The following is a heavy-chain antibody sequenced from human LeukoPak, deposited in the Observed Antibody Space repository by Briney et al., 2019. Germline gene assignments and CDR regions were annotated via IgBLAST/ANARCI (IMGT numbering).Heavy chain of an antibody. D-gene: IGHD1-26*01. Sequence: ASVKVSCKASGYTFTSYDINWVRQAPGQGLEWMGWINPNSGGTNYAQKFQGRVTMTRDTSISTAYMELSRLRSDDTAVYYCARDLTVGATTAHGMDVWGQGTTVTVSS. V-gene: IGHV1-2*02. CDR2: INPNSGGT. CDR3: ARDLTVGATTAHGMDV. CDR1: GYTFTSYD. J-gene: IGHJ6*02.